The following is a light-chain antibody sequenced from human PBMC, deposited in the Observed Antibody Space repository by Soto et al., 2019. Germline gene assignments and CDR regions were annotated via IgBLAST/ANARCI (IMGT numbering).Light chain of an antibody. CDR1: SSDVGAYNY. Sequence: QSVLTQPPSASGSPGQSVTISCTGTSSDVGAYNYVSWYQQHPGKAPKLMIYDVSKRPSGVPYRFSGSKSGNAASPTVSGLQGEDEADYYCSSYAGSSWVFGGGTKLTVL. CDR3: SSYAGSSWV. V-gene: IGLV2-8*01. J-gene: IGLJ3*02. CDR2: DVS.